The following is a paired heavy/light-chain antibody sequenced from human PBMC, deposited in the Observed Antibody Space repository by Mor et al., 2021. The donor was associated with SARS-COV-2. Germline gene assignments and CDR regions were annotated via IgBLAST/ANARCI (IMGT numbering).Heavy chain of an antibody. V-gene: IGHV3-23*04. J-gene: IGHJ5*02. Sequence: EEQLVESGGGLVQPGDSLRLSCATSGFTFSNFAMGWVRQAPGRGLEWVSTVTAGSSPTYYADSVKGRFTISRDNSKNTLYLQMNSLRAEDTAVYYCAKTSTRASDGTREFGFDPWGQGTLVTVSS. D-gene: IGHD6-13*01. CDR3: AKTSTRASDGTREFGFDP. CDR1: GFTFSNFA. CDR2: VTAGSSPT.
Light chain of an antibody. Sequence: DIQMTQSPSSLSASVGDRVTVTCRASQGIRNGLGWYQQKPGKAPKRLIYAASSLQSGVPSRFSGSGSGTEFTLTISSLQPEDFATYYCLQYNSYPWTFGQGTKVEIK. CDR2: AAS. CDR1: QGIRNG. J-gene: IGKJ1*01. V-gene: IGKV1-17*01. CDR3: LQYNSYPWT.